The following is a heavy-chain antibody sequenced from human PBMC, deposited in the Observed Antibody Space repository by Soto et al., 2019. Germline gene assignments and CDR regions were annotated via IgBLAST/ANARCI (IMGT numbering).Heavy chain of an antibody. CDR2: ISYDGSNK. CDR3: ARGMVAYPDY. J-gene: IGHJ4*02. Sequence: QVQLVESGGGVVQPGRSLRLSCAASGFTFSSYAMHWVRQAPGKGLEWVAVISYDGSNKYYADSVKGRFTISRDNSKNTLYLQMNSLRAEDTAVYYCARGMVAYPDYWGQGTLVTVSS. V-gene: IGHV3-30-3*01. CDR1: GFTFSSYA. D-gene: IGHD2-15*01.